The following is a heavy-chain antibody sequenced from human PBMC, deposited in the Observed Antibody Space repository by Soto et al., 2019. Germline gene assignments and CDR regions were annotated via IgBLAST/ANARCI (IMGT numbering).Heavy chain of an antibody. V-gene: IGHV3-30-3*01. D-gene: IGHD6-13*01. Sequence: GGSLRLSCAASGFTFSGYAMYWVRQAPGKGLEWVAVILYDGSNKYYADSVKGRFTISRDNSKNTLYLQMNSLRAEDTAVYYCARGEQQLAYYGMDVWGQGTTVTAP. CDR2: ILYDGSNK. CDR1: GFTFSGYA. J-gene: IGHJ6*02. CDR3: ARGEQQLAYYGMDV.